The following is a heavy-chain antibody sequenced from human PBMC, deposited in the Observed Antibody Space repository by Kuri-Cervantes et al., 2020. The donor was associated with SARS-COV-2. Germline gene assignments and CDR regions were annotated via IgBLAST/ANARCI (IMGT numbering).Heavy chain of an antibody. V-gene: IGHV1-2*04. D-gene: IGHD1-20*01. J-gene: IGHJ4*02. CDR3: ARDQGITGTLGDY. CDR2: INPNSGGT. CDR1: GYTFTSYD. Sequence: ASVKVSCKASGYTFTSYDINWVRQATGQGLEWMGWINPNSGGTNYAQKFQGWVTMTRDTSISTAYMELSRLRSDDTAVYYCARDQGITGTLGDYWGQGTLVTVSS.